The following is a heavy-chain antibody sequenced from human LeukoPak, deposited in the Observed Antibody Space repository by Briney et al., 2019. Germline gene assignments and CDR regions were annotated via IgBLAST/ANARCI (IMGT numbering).Heavy chain of an antibody. CDR3: ARDPHAYSGYGPFDY. V-gene: IGHV1-69*06. Sequence: SVKVSCKASGGTFSSYAISWVRQAPGQGLEWMGGIIPIFGTANYAQKFQGRVTITADKSTSTAYMELSSLRSEDTAVYYCARDPHAYSGYGPFDYWGQGTLVTVSS. CDR1: GGTFSSYA. CDR2: IIPIFGTA. J-gene: IGHJ4*02. D-gene: IGHD5-12*01.